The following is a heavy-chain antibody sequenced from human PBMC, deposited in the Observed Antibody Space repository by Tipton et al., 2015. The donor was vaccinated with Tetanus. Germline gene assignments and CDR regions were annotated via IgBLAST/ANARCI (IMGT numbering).Heavy chain of an antibody. D-gene: IGHD2-2*01. CDR1: GYTFTSYY. J-gene: IGHJ6*02. CDR3: AREEIVVVPAAMGGFGSGTSYYYYGMDV. V-gene: IGHV1-46*01. CDR2: INPSGGST. Sequence: QVQLVQSGAEVKKPGASVKVSCKASGYTFTSYYMHWVRQAPGQGLEWMGIINPSGGSTSYAQKFQGRVTMTRDTSTSTVYMELSSLRSEDTAVYYCAREEIVVVPAAMGGFGSGTSYYYYGMDVWGQGTTVTVSS.